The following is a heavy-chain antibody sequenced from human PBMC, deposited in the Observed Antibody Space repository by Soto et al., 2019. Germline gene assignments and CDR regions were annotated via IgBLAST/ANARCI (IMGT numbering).Heavy chain of an antibody. CDR1: GFTFSNAW. CDR3: TTRYYYDSSGYYQGYFQH. D-gene: IGHD3-22*01. CDR2: IKSKTDGGTT. V-gene: IGHV3-15*01. Sequence: GGSLRLSCAASGFTFSNAWMSWVRQAPGKGLEWVGRIKSKTDGGTTDYAAPVKGRFTISRDDSKNTLYLQMNSLKTEDTAVYYCTTRYYYDSSGYYQGYFQHWGQGTLVTVS. J-gene: IGHJ1*01.